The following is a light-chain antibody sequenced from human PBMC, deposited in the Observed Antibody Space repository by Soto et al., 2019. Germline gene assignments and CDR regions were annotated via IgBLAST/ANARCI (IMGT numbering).Light chain of an antibody. V-gene: IGKV1-5*01. CDR1: QSVSDW. J-gene: IGKJ4*01. Sequence: DIPMTQSPSTLSASVGDRVTITCRASQSVSDWLAWYQQKPGKAPKLLISDVSSLESGVPFRFSGSGSETDFTLTISGLQPDDFATYYCQQLSNYPLTFGGGTKVEIK. CDR3: QQLSNYPLT. CDR2: DVS.